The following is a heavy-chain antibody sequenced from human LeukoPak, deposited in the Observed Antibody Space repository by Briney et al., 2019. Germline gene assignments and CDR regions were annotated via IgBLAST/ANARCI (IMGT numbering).Heavy chain of an antibody. J-gene: IGHJ6*03. V-gene: IGHV4-34*01. CDR1: GGSFDGYS. CDR3: ARRRSGVVPAAMGEPLYYMDV. CDR2: IYYSGST. Sequence: PSETLSLTCAISGGSFDGYSWSWIRQPPGKGLEWIGSIYYSGSTYYNPSLKSRVTISVDTSKNQFSLKLSSVTAADTAVYYCARRRSGVVPAAMGEPLYYMDVWGKGTTVTISS. D-gene: IGHD2-2*01.